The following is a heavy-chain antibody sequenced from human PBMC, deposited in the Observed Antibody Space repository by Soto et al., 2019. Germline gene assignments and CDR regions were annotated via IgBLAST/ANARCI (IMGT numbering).Heavy chain of an antibody. CDR2: VYYSGST. J-gene: IGHJ6*02. CDR1: GGSVSSYS. D-gene: IGHD2-2*01. CDR3: AGVVPAADYGMDV. Sequence: TLSLTCTVSGGSVSSYSWTWVRQPPGKGLEWIGYVYYSGSTHYNPSLKSRVTISVDTSKNQFSLKLSSVTAADTAVYYCAGVVPAADYGMDVWGQGTTVTVSS. V-gene: IGHV4-59*02.